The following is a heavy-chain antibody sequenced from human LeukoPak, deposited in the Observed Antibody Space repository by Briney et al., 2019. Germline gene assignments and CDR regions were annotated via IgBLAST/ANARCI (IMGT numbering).Heavy chain of an antibody. Sequence: GGSLRLSCAASGFTFSSYSMNWVRQAPGKGLEWVSYISSSSSTIYYADSVKGRFTISRDNAKNSLYLQMNSLRAEDTAVYYCATTLFCSSTSCPKTDYWGQGTLVTVSS. D-gene: IGHD2-2*01. CDR2: ISSSSSTI. J-gene: IGHJ4*02. CDR1: GFTFSSYS. CDR3: ATTLFCSSTSCPKTDY. V-gene: IGHV3-48*01.